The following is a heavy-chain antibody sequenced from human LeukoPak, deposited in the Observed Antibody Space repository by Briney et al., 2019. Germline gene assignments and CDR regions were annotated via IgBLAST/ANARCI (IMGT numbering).Heavy chain of an antibody. CDR1: GYTFTGYY. CDR3: AREYCSSTSCAYYFDY. CDR2: INPNSGGT. D-gene: IGHD2-2*01. J-gene: IGHJ4*02. V-gene: IGHV1-2*04. Sequence: ASVKVSCKASGYTFTGYYMHWVRQAPGQGLEWMGWINPNSGGTSYAQKFQGWVTMTRDTSISTAYMELSRLRSDDTAVYYCAREYCSSTSCAYYFDYGGQGTLVTVSS.